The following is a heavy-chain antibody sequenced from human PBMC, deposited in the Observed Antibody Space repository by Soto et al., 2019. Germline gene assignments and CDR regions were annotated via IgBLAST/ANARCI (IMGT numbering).Heavy chain of an antibody. CDR2: IYYSGST. CDR3: ARGGYGMAV. Sequence: SETLSLTCAVSGGSISSSYYWSWIRQPPGKGLELIGYIYYSGSTKYNPSLKSRVTISIDTSKNQFSLKLSSVTAADTAVYYCARGGYGMAVWGQGTTVTVSS. CDR1: GGSISSSYY. J-gene: IGHJ6*02. V-gene: IGHV4-59*01.